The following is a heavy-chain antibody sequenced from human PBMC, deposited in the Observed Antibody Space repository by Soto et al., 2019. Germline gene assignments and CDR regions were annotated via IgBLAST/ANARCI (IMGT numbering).Heavy chain of an antibody. Sequence: EVQLLESGGGLVQPGGSLRLSCAASGFTFSSYAMSWVRQAPGKGLEWVSAISGSGGSTYYADSVKGRFTISRDNSKNTLYLQMCSLRAEDTAVYYCAKGLSFLEWSGPVWGKGTTVTVSS. CDR3: AKGLSFLEWSGPV. V-gene: IGHV3-23*01. D-gene: IGHD3-3*01. J-gene: IGHJ6*04. CDR2: ISGSGGST. CDR1: GFTFSSYA.